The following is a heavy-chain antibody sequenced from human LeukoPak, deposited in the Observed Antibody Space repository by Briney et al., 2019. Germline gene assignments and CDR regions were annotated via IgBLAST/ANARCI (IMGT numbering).Heavy chain of an antibody. Sequence: GGSLRLSCAASGLTFSNAFMSWVRQAPGKGLEWVGRIKSKTEGGKIDYVAPVKGRFTISRDDSKNTLYLQMNSLKAEDTAVYYCTTDDYYYGSGSYCPLGSYWGQGTLVTVSS. CDR2: IKSKTEGGKI. D-gene: IGHD3-10*01. J-gene: IGHJ4*02. CDR1: GLTFSNAF. V-gene: IGHV3-15*01. CDR3: TTDDYYYGSGSYCPLGSY.